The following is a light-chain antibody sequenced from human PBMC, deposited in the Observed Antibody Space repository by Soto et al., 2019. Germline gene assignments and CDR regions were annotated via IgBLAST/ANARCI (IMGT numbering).Light chain of an antibody. CDR1: SSDVGRYNS. CDR3: CSYVGDPYV. V-gene: IGLV2-23*01. CDR2: EGS. Sequence: QSVLTQPASVSGSPGQSIAISCTGSSSDVGRYNSVSWYQQRPGKAPKLMIYEGSKRPSGVSDRFSGSKSGNTASLTISGLQPEDEADYYCCSYVGDPYVFGTGTEVTVL. J-gene: IGLJ1*01.